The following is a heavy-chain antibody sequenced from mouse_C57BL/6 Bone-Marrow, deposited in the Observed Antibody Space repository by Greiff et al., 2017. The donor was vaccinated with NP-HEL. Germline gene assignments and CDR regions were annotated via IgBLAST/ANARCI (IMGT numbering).Heavy chain of an antibody. CDR3: ARRDGNWAWFAY. CDR2: ISSGSSTI. Sequence: EVKLMESGGGLVKPGGSLKLSCAASGFTFSDYGMHWVRQAPEKGLEWVAYISSGSSTIYYADTVKGRFTISRDNAKNTLFLQMTSLRSEDTAMYYCARRDGNWAWFAYWGQGTLVTVSA. CDR1: GFTFSDYG. D-gene: IGHD2-1*01. V-gene: IGHV5-17*01. J-gene: IGHJ3*01.